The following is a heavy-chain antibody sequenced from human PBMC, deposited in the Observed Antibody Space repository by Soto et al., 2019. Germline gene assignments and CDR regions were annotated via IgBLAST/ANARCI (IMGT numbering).Heavy chain of an antibody. CDR2: ISWNSGSI. J-gene: IGHJ4*02. D-gene: IGHD6-13*01. CDR3: AKDRRAAAEYYFDY. V-gene: IGHV3-9*01. Sequence: GGSLRLSCAASGFTFSSYAMHWVRQAPGKGLEWVSGISWNSGSIGYADSVKGRFTISRDNAKNSLYLQMNSLRAEDTALYYCAKDRRAAAEYYFDYWGQGTLVTVSS. CDR1: GFTFSSYA.